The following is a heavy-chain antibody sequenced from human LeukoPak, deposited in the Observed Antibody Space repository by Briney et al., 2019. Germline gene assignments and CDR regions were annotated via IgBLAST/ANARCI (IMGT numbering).Heavy chain of an antibody. CDR2: ISSSSNYI. D-gene: IGHD6-19*01. CDR1: GFTFSSYS. V-gene: IGHV3-21*01. Sequence: GGSLRLSCAASGFTFSSYSMNWVRQAPGKGLEWVSSISSSSNYIYYADSVKGRFTISRDNAKNSLYLQMSSLRAEDTAVYYCARVAVNAFDIWGQGTMVTVSS. CDR3: ARVAVNAFDI. J-gene: IGHJ3*02.